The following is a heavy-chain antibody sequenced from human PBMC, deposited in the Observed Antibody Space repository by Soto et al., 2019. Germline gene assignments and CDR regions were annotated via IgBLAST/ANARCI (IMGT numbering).Heavy chain of an antibody. Sequence: PSETLSLTCTVSGDSISTDYWSWIRQSPGKGLEWIGYIYYSGSTNYNPSLKSRVTISVDTSQNQFSLKLSSVTAADTAVYYCAREVVVVATFWFDPRGQGTLVTVSS. CDR3: AREVVVVATFWFDP. J-gene: IGHJ5*02. V-gene: IGHV4-59*12. D-gene: IGHD2-15*01. CDR1: GDSISTDY. CDR2: IYYSGST.